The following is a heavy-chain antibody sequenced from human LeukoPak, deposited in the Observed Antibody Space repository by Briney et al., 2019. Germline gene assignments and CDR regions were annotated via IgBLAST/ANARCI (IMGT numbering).Heavy chain of an antibody. J-gene: IGHJ5*02. CDR2: IDPSDSYT. D-gene: IGHD3-9*01. Sequence: GESLKISCKGSGYSFTSYWISWVRQMPGKDLEWMGRIDPSDSYTNYSPSFQGHVTISADKSISTAYLQWSSLKASDTAMYYCARHQYDILTGYYLWWFDPRGQGTLVTVSS. CDR1: GYSFTSYW. CDR3: ARHQYDILTGYYLWWFDP. V-gene: IGHV5-10-1*01.